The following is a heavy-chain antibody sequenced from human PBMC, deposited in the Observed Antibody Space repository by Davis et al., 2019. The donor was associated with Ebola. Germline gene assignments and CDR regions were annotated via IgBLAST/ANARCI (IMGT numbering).Heavy chain of an antibody. CDR2: ISSSSSTI. Sequence: GSLRLSCAASGFTFSSYSMNWVRQAPGKGLEWVSYISSSSSTIYYADSVKGRFTISRDNAKNTLYLQMNSLRAEDTAVYYCARDRVSYGYYYYGMDVWGKGTTVTVSS. CDR1: GFTFSSYS. V-gene: IGHV3-48*04. CDR3: ARDRVSYGYYYYGMDV. D-gene: IGHD5-18*01. J-gene: IGHJ6*04.